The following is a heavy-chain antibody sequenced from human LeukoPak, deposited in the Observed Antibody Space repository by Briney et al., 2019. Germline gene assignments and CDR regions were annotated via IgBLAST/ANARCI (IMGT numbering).Heavy chain of an antibody. D-gene: IGHD3-10*01. CDR3: ARVTMVRGILYDY. CDR2: IHYTGST. J-gene: IGHJ4*02. V-gene: IGHV4-30-4*08. Sequence: SETLSLTCTVSGGSITSGGYYWSWIRQHPGKGLEWIGYIHYTGSTYYNPSLKSRVTISVDTSKNQFSLKLSSVTAADTAVYYCARVTMVRGILYDYWGQGTLVTVSS. CDR1: GGSITSGGYY.